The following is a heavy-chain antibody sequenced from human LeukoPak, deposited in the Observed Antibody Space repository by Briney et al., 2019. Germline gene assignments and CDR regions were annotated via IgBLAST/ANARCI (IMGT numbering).Heavy chain of an antibody. CDR2: INHSGST. CDR1: GGSFSGYY. D-gene: IGHD6-13*01. V-gene: IGHV4-34*01. CDR3: ARGGIAAAD. Sequence: SETLSLTCAVYGGSFSGYYWSWIRQPPGKGLEWIGEINHSGSTNYNPSLKSRVTISVDTSKNQFSLKLSSVTAADTAVYYCARGGIAAADWGQGTLVAVSS. J-gene: IGHJ4*02.